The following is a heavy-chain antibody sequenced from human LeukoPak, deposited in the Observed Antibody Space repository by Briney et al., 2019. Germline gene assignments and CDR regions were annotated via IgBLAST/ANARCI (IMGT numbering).Heavy chain of an antibody. Sequence: ASVKVSCKTSGFTFTSSAVQWVRQARGQRLEWIGWIAVGSGNTNYAQKFQERVTIIRDMSTSTAYMELSSLRSEDTAVYYCAADRALDSSGYPYYFDYWGQGTLVTVSS. J-gene: IGHJ4*02. D-gene: IGHD3-22*01. CDR1: GFTFTSSA. CDR2: IAVGSGNT. V-gene: IGHV1-58*01. CDR3: AADRALDSSGYPYYFDY.